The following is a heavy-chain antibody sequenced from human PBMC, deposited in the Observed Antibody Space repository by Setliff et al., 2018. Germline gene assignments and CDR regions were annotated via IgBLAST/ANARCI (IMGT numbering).Heavy chain of an antibody. J-gene: IGHJ6*02. CDR3: ARDYYDSSGPPAVGMDV. CDR1: GYTFTSYG. CDR2: ISAYNGNT. Sequence: ASVKVSCKASGYTFTSYGISWVRQAPGQGLEWMGWISAYNGNTNYAQKLQGRVTLTRETSASTAYMELSSLRSEDTAVYYCARDYYDSSGPPAVGMDVWGQGTTVTVSS. V-gene: IGHV1-18*01. D-gene: IGHD3-22*01.